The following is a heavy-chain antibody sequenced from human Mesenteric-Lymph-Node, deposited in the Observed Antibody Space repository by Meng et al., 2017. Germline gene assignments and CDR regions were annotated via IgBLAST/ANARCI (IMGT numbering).Heavy chain of an antibody. V-gene: IGHV3-21*01. CDR1: GFTFSSYS. J-gene: IGHJ5*02. D-gene: IGHD3-10*01. Sequence: GESLKISCAASGFTFSSYSMNWVRQAPGKGLEWVSSISSSSSYIYYADSVKGRFTISRDNAKNSLYLQMNSLRAEDTAVYYCATSLWFGEVGRSWGQGTMVTVSS. CDR3: ATSLWFGEVGRS. CDR2: ISSSSSYI.